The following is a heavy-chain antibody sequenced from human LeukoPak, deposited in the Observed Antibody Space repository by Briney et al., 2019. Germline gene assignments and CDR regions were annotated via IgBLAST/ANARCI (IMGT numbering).Heavy chain of an antibody. V-gene: IGHV4-4*02. CDR1: GGSITTTNY. J-gene: IGHJ3*02. Sequence: PSGTLSLTCGVSGGSITTTNYWSWVRQPPGGGLEWIGEVSLAGRTRYNPSLKNRVNISIDESKNHLYLNLASVTAADTAVYYCARDDYGGNFAFDIWGQGTMVTVSS. D-gene: IGHD4-23*01. CDR2: VSLAGRT. CDR3: ARDDYGGNFAFDI.